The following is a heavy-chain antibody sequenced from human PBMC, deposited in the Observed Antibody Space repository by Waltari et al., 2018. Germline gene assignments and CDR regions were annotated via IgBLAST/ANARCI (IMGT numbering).Heavy chain of an antibody. J-gene: IGHJ4*02. V-gene: IGHV4-4*07. CDR1: ADSIRRYY. Sequence: QVVLLESGPGLVKPSETLSLTCPVPADSIRRYYLVRVRQPAGKTLEWIGRIYSGGTTHYNPSLKSRVTLSVDMSQNQVSLRLTSVTAADTAMYYCVRDGGRLYGPENFHGIDSWGQGTLVTVSS. CDR3: VRDGGRLYGPENFHGIDS. D-gene: IGHD3-10*01. CDR2: IYSGGTT.